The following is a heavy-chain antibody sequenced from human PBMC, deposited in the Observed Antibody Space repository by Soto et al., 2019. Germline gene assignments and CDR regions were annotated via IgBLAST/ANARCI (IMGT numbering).Heavy chain of an antibody. D-gene: IGHD2-21*02. J-gene: IGHJ6*02. CDR2: IYWDDDK. Sequence: GPTLVNPTQTLTLTCTFSAFSLSTGWVGVGWIRQPPGKALEWLALIYWDDDKRYSPSLRSRLTITKDTSKNQVVLTMTNMDPVDTATYYCIQSRCGGDCLQSYASYYYYGMDVWGQGT. CDR3: IQSRCGGDCLQSYASYYYYGMDV. V-gene: IGHV2-5*02. CDR1: AFSLSTGWVG.